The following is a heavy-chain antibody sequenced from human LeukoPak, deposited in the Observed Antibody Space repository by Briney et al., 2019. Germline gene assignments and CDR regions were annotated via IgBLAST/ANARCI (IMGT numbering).Heavy chain of an antibody. D-gene: IGHD1-1*01. J-gene: IGHJ4*02. CDR3: TRDRGAYNLYDY. CDR1: GFTFGDYA. V-gene: IGHV3-49*03. CDR2: IRSKAYGETA. Sequence: GGSLRLSCTASGFTFGDYAMSWIRLAPGKGLEWVGFIRSKAYGETADYAASVKGRFTISRDDSKAIAYLQMNSLKTEDTAVYHCTRDRGAYNLYDYWGQGTLVTVSS.